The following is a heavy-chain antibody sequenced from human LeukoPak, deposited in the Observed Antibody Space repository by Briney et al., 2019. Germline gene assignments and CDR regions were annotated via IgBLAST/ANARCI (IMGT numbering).Heavy chain of an antibody. CDR1: GFTFSDYY. D-gene: IGHD3-10*01. CDR2: ISSSGSTI. J-gene: IGHJ4*02. V-gene: IGHV3-11*01. Sequence: GGSLRLSCAASGFTFSDYYMSWIRQAPGKGLEWVSYISSSGSTIYYADSVKGRFTISRDNAKNSLYLQMNSLRAEDTAVYYCARVPIALWFYGPADYWGQGTLVTVSS. CDR3: ARVPIALWFYGPADY.